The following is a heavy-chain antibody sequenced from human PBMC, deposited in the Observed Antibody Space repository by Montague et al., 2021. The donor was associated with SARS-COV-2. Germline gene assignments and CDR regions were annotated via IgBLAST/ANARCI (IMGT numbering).Heavy chain of an antibody. CDR2: MYNSGIP. CDR1: GGFSNTYS. V-gene: IGHV4-59*01. Sequence: SETLSLTCTVSGGFSNTYSRSRIRRPSVKRPPWMGHMYNSGIPNYNHTNKSRVPISVDTTKNQSSKKYSSVTVAVTAVNYRAGDHPVRGDSSGSYSGGFDYWGQGTLVTVSS. J-gene: IGHJ4*02. CDR3: AGDHPVRGDSSGSYSGGFDY. D-gene: IGHD3-22*01.